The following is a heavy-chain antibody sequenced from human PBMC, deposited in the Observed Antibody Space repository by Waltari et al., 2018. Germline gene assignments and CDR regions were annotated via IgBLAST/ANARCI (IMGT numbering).Heavy chain of an antibody. CDR1: GFTVRSNY. J-gene: IGHJ3*02. Sequence: EVQLVETGGGLIQPGGSLRLPCAASGFTVRSNYMSWVRQAPGKGLEWVSVIYSGGSTYYADSVKGRFTISRDNSKNTLYLQMNSLRAEDTAVYYCASKLPNYYGSGSYFAFDIWGQGTMVTVSS. CDR3: ASKLPNYYGSGSYFAFDI. D-gene: IGHD3-10*01. V-gene: IGHV3-53*02. CDR2: IYSGGST.